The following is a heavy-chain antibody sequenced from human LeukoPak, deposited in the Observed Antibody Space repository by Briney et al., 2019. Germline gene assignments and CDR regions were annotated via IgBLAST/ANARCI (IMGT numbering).Heavy chain of an antibody. CDR2: INHSGST. CDR1: GGSFSGYC. D-gene: IGHD6-25*01. J-gene: IGHJ6*03. V-gene: IGHV4-34*01. Sequence: SETLSLTCAVYGGSFSGYCWSWIRQPPGKGLEWIGEINHSGSTNYNPSLKSRVTISLDTSKNQFSLKVSSVTAADTAIYYCAKDFSSASYTYYYYYMDVWGKGTTVTVSS. CDR3: AKDFSSASYTYYYYYMDV.